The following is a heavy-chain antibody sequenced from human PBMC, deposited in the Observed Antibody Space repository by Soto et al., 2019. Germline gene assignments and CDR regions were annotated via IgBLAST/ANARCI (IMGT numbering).Heavy chain of an antibody. CDR2: INYDGYS. CDR1: GGSITNYY. Sequence: QVQLQESGPGLVKPSETLSLTCTVSGGSITNYYCSWFRQPPGKGLEWIGYINYDGYSAYNLSLKRRVPLSMDASKTQFSLMLESMTATDTAVYYCARHGFGPLHGLVDVWGPGTTVIVSS. CDR3: ARHGFGPLHGLVDV. J-gene: IGHJ6*02. D-gene: IGHD3-10*01. V-gene: IGHV4-59*08.